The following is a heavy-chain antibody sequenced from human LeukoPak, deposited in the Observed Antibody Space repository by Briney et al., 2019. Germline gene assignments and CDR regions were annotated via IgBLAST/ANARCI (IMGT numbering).Heavy chain of an antibody. Sequence: ASVTVSCRASGYTFTDFTDYYIHWVRQAPGQGLEWMGWINPNSGGTYYAHKFQGRVTMTRHTSISTVYMELNRLTSDDAVVYFCVRVSIGWYFDYWGQGTLVSVAS. CDR2: INPNSGGT. V-gene: IGHV1-2*02. CDR3: VRVSIGWYFDY. D-gene: IGHD6-19*01. CDR1: GYTFTDFTDYY. J-gene: IGHJ4*02.